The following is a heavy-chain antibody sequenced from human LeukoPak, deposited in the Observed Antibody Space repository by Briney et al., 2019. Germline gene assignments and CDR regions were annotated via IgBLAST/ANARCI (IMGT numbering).Heavy chain of an antibody. V-gene: IGHV1-2*02. CDR2: IEPNSGDT. CDR3: ARDYFTFTSKSYNFFDP. J-gene: IGHJ5*02. Sequence: GASVKVSCKASGYTFTGYYMHWVRQAPGQGLEWMGWIEPNSGDTNYPEKFQGRITMTRDTSISTAYMELSRLTSDDTAVYVCARDYFTFTSKSYNFFDPWGQGTLVTVSS. CDR1: GYTFTGYY. D-gene: IGHD1-20*01.